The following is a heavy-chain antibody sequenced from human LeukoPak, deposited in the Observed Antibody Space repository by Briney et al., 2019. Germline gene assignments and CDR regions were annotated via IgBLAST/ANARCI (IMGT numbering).Heavy chain of an antibody. J-gene: IGHJ5*02. CDR1: GYTFTGYY. CDR3: ARGHETIKTFGEVIKSRTRWFDP. V-gene: IGHV1-2*02. CDR2: INPNSGGT. Sequence: ASVKVSCKASGYTFTGYYMHWVRQAPGQGLEWMGWINPNSGGTNYAQKFQGRVTMTRDTSISTAYMELSRLRSDDTAVYYCARGHETIKTFGEVIKSRTRWFDPWGQGTLVTVSS. D-gene: IGHD3-3*01.